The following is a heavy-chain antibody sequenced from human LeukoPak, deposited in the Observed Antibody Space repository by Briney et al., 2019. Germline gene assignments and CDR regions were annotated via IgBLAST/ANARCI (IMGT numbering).Heavy chain of an antibody. Sequence: GGSLRLSCAVSGFTFRDAAMTWVRQAPGKGLEWVSLISSSGNNAYYADSVKGRFTISRDNSRNTLSLQMNSLRVEDTAIYYCAKDIQLSTWGLGTMVTVSS. V-gene: IGHV3-23*01. D-gene: IGHD5-24*01. J-gene: IGHJ3*01. CDR1: GFTFRDAA. CDR2: ISSSGNNA. CDR3: AKDIQLST.